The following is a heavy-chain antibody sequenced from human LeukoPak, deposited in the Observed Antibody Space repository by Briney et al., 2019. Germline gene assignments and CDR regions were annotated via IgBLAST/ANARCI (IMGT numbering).Heavy chain of an antibody. Sequence: SETLSLTCTVSGGSISDSYWSWVRQPPGKGLEWVGFVYNGRSANYNPSLKSRLTMSLNTSKNQFSPRLNSLTTADTAVYYCARDPGFGELLSVGYFDLWGRGILVTVS. CDR2: VYNGRSA. CDR1: GGSISDSY. J-gene: IGHJ2*01. V-gene: IGHV4-59*01. CDR3: ARDPGFGELLSVGYFDL. D-gene: IGHD3-10*01.